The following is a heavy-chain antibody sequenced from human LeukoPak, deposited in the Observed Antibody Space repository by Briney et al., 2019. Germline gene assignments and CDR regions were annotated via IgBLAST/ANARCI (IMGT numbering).Heavy chain of an antibody. J-gene: IGHJ2*01. CDR3: ARDTCGCGSGWHLYWYFDL. V-gene: IGHV3-64*01. D-gene: IGHD6-19*01. CDR2: ISSNGGSI. Sequence: GGSLRLSCAASGFTFSDYAMHWVCQAPGKELEYVSTISSNGGSIHYANSVKGRFTTSRDNSKNTLYLQMDSLRAEDMAVYYCARDTCGCGSGWHLYWYFDLWGRGTLVTVSS. CDR1: GFTFSDYA.